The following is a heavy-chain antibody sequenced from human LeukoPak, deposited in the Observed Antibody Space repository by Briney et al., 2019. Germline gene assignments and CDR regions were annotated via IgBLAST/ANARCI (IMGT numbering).Heavy chain of an antibody. V-gene: IGHV4-39*07. CDR2: IYYSGST. Sequence: SETLSLTCTVSGGSISSSSYYWGWIRQPPGKGLEWIGGIYYSGSTYYNPSLKSRVTISVDTSKNQFSLKLSSVTAVDTAVYYCAREKAYYYYYYMDVWGKGTTVTVSS. J-gene: IGHJ6*03. CDR1: GGSISSSSYY. CDR3: AREKAYYYYYYMDV.